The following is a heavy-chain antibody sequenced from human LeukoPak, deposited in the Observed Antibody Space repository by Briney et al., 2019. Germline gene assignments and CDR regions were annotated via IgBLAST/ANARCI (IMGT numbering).Heavy chain of an antibody. Sequence: ASVTVSCKASGYTFTVCYIHWVRQAPGQGLEWMGWINPNSGGTNYAQKFQGRVAMTRDTSISTAYMELSRLRSDDTAVYYCAREDFVVVVAATRGGYYGMDVWGQGTTVTVSS. CDR1: GYTFTVCY. CDR2: INPNSGGT. J-gene: IGHJ6*02. V-gene: IGHV1-2*02. CDR3: AREDFVVVVAATRGGYYGMDV. D-gene: IGHD2-15*01.